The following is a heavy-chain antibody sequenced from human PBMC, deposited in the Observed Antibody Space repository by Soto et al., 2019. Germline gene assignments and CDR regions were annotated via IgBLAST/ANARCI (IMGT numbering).Heavy chain of an antibody. CDR2: ISGSGGST. Sequence: PGGSLRLYCAASGFTFSIYAMSWARQAPGQGLEWVSAISGSGGSTYYADSGKGRFTISRDNSKNTLYLQMNSLRAEDAAVYYCAGHSGSYYGNYWGQGTLVTVSS. CDR3: AGHSGSYYGNY. J-gene: IGHJ4*02. CDR1: GFTFSIYA. V-gene: IGHV3-23*01. D-gene: IGHD1-26*01.